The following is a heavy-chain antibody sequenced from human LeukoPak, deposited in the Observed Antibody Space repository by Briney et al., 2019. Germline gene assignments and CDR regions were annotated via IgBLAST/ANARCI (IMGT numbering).Heavy chain of an antibody. Sequence: SETLSLTCAVYGGSFSGYYWSWIRQPPGKGLEWIGEINHSGSTNYNPSLKSRVTISVDTSKNQFSLKLSSVTAADTAVYYCARVRDYDFWSGYFSRYFDYWGQGTLVTVSS. D-gene: IGHD3-3*01. CDR1: GGSFSGYY. V-gene: IGHV4-34*01. CDR3: ARVRDYDFWSGYFSRYFDY. J-gene: IGHJ4*02. CDR2: INHSGST.